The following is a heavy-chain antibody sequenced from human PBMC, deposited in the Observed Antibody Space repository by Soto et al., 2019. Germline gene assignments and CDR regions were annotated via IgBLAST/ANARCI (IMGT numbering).Heavy chain of an antibody. D-gene: IGHD3-22*01. CDR2: ISYDGSNK. J-gene: IGHJ4*02. CDR1: GFAVRNYA. Sequence: GGCLRLSCAASGFAVRNYAIHWVRQAPGKGLEWVAVISYDGSNKYYADSVKGRFTISRDNSRNTLYLQMSSLRVEDTALYYCARGSVYYYDSSGYRGPFDYWGQGTLVTVPS. CDR3: ARGSVYYYDSSGYRGPFDY. V-gene: IGHV3-30-3*01.